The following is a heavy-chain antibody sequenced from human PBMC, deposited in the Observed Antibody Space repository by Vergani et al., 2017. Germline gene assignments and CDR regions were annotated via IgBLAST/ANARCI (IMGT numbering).Heavy chain of an antibody. CDR3: ARSPEYYYDSSGYHTPAAFDI. CDR1: GGSISSYY. CDR2: IYYSGST. V-gene: IGHV4-59*12. Sequence: QVQLQESGPGLVKPSETLSLTCTVSGGSISSYYWSWIRQPPGKGLEWIGYIYYSGSTNYNHSLKSRVTISVDKSKNQFSLKLSSVTAADTAVYYCARSPEYYYDSSGYHTPAAFDIWGQGTMVTVSS. J-gene: IGHJ3*02. D-gene: IGHD3-22*01.